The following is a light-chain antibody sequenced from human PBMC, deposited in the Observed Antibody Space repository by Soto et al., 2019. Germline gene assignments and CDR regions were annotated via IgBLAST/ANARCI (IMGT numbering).Light chain of an antibody. CDR1: SSDVGGYNY. CDR3: SSYTSSSTWV. J-gene: IGLJ3*02. Sequence: QSALTQPASVSGSPGQSITISCTGTSSDVGGYNYVSWYQRHPGKDPKLMIYEVSDRPSGVSNRFSGSKSGNTASLTISGLQAEDEADYYCSSYTSSSTWVFGGGTKLTVL. V-gene: IGLV2-14*01. CDR2: EVS.